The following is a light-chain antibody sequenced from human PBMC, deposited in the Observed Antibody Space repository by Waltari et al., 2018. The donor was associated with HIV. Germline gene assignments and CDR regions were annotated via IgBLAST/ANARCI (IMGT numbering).Light chain of an antibody. CDR1: QSLLHSNGYNY. Sequence: IVMTQSPLSLPVTPGEPASISCRSSQSLLHSNGYNYLDWYLQKPGQSLQLLIYLGSNRASGVPDRFSGSGSGTDFTLKISRVEAEDVGVYYCMQALQTPFTFGPGTKVDIK. J-gene: IGKJ3*01. CDR3: MQALQTPFT. V-gene: IGKV2-28*01. CDR2: LGS.